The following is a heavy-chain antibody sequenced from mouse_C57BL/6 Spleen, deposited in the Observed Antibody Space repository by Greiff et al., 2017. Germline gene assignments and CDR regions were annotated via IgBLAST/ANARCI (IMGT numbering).Heavy chain of an antibody. CDR2: INPNNGGT. V-gene: IGHV1-26*01. J-gene: IGHJ1*03. CDR3: ARRDGYDVYFDV. Sequence: EVQLQQSGPELVKPGASVKISCKASGYTFTDYYMNWVKQSHGKSLEWIGDINPNNGGTSYNQKFKGKATLTVDKSSSTAYMELRSLTSEDSVVYYCARRDGYDVYFDVWGTGTTVTVSS. D-gene: IGHD2-2*01. CDR1: GYTFTDYY.